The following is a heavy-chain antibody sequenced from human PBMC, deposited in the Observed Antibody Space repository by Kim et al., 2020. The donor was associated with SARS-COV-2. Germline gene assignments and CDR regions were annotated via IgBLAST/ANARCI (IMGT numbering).Heavy chain of an antibody. V-gene: IGHV4-59*01. D-gene: IGHD6-13*01. J-gene: IGHJ6*02. Sequence: RVTISVDTSKNQFSLKLSSVTAADTAVYYCARDQLRIAAAGTPYYYGMDVWGQGTTVTVSS. CDR3: ARDQLRIAAAGTPYYYGMDV.